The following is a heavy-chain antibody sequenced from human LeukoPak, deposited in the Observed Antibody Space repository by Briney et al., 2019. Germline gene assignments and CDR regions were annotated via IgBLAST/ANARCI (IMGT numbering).Heavy chain of an antibody. CDR2: TYYRSKWYN. V-gene: IGHV6-1*01. CDR1: GDSVSSNSAA. Sequence: SQTLSLTCVISGDSVSSNSAAWNWIRQSPSRGLEWLGRTYYRSKWYNDYAVSVKSRITINPDTSKNQFSLKLSSVTAADTAVYYCARGRKYTSGYRVTELGSGYSDYWGQGTLVTVSS. CDR3: ARGRKYTSGYRVTELGSGYSDY. J-gene: IGHJ4*02. D-gene: IGHD5-18*01.